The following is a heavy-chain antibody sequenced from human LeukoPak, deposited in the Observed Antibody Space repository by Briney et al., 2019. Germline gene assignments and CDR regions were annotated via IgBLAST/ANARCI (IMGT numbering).Heavy chain of an antibody. CDR3: ARADTQRLILFDY. CDR2: IYYSGST. V-gene: IGHV4-39*07. J-gene: IGHJ4*02. CDR1: GGSISSSSYY. D-gene: IGHD6-25*01. Sequence: PSETLSLTCTVSGGSISSSSYYWGWIRQPPGKGLEWIGSIYYSGSTYYNPSLKSRVTISVDTPKNQFSLKLSSVTAADTAVYYCARADTQRLILFDYWGQGTLVTVSS.